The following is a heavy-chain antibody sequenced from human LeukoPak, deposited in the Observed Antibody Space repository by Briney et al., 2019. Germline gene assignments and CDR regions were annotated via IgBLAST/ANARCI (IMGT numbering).Heavy chain of an antibody. J-gene: IGHJ4*02. CDR2: INSDGTSI. CDR1: GFTFSDYW. Sequence: GRSLRLSCAASGFTFSDYWMHWVRQAPGKGLVWVSRINSDGTSISCADSVKGRFTISRDNAKNTLYLQMNSLRAEDSAVYYCARDRWNFDYWGQGTLVTVSS. D-gene: IGHD4-23*01. V-gene: IGHV3-74*01. CDR3: ARDRWNFDY.